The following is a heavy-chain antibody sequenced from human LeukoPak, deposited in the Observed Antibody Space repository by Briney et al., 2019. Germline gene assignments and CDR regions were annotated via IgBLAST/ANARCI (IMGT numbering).Heavy chain of an antibody. D-gene: IGHD1-14*01. CDR1: GGSISGHY. CDR2: IWTSGIT. V-gene: IGHV4-4*09. Sequence: SETLSLTCTVSGGSISGHYWSWIRQSPGRGLEWVGNIWTSGITKYNPSLNSRVTILIDTSKSQVYLKVRSMTAADTAVYYCARQAQDGTDNYFDPWGQGTLVTVSS. CDR3: ARQAQDGTDNYFDP. J-gene: IGHJ5*02.